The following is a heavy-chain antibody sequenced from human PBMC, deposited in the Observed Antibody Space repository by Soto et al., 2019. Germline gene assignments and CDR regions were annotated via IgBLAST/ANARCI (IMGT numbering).Heavy chain of an antibody. Sequence: GASVKVSCKASGYTFTSYAMHWVRQAPGQRLEWMGWINAGNGNTKYSQKFQGRVTITRDTSASTAYMELSSLRSEDTAVYYCARSIVATTHFDYYYYMDVWGKGTTVTVSS. V-gene: IGHV1-3*01. CDR1: GYTFTSYA. CDR3: ARSIVATTHFDYYYYMDV. J-gene: IGHJ6*03. CDR2: INAGNGNT. D-gene: IGHD5-12*01.